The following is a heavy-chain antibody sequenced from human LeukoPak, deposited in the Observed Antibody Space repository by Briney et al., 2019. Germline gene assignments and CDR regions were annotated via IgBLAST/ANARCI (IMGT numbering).Heavy chain of an antibody. CDR3: AKKTSYHFDY. V-gene: IGHV3-23*01. Sequence: GGTLRLSCAASGFTFSSYGMSWVRQAPGKGLEWVSAISATGGTTYYADSVKGRFTISRDNFKNTLFLQMSSLRAEDTAIYYCAKKTSYHFDYWGQGTLVTVSS. J-gene: IGHJ4*02. CDR1: GFTFSSYG. CDR2: ISATGGTT. D-gene: IGHD2-2*01.